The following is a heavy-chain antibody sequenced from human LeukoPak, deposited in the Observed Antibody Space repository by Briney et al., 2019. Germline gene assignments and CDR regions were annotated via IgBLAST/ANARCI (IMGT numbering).Heavy chain of an antibody. V-gene: IGHV4-4*09. CDR1: GGSFSSYY. D-gene: IGHD3-22*01. CDR3: ARVVTASYYYYYMDV. CDR2: IYTRGST. J-gene: IGHJ6*03. Sequence: SETLSLTCTVSGGSFSSYYWSWIRQPPGKGLEWIGYIYTRGSTNYNPSLKSRFTISMDTSKNQFSLKLSSVTAADTAVYFCARVVTASYYYYYMDVWGKGPRSPSP.